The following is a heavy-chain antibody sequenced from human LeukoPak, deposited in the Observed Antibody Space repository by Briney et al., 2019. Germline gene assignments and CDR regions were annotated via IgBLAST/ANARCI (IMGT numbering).Heavy chain of an antibody. Sequence: ASVKVSCKASGYTFTSYGISWVRQAPGQGLEWMGWISAYNGNTNYAQKLQGRVTMTTDTSTSTAYMELRSLRSDDTAVYYCARGPYSSGWPEGDAFDIWSQGTMVTVSS. J-gene: IGHJ3*02. CDR3: ARGPYSSGWPEGDAFDI. D-gene: IGHD6-19*01. V-gene: IGHV1-18*01. CDR2: ISAYNGNT. CDR1: GYTFTSYG.